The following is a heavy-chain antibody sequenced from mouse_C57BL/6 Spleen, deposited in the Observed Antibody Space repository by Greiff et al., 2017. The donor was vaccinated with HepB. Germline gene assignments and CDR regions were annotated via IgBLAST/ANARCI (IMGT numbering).Heavy chain of an antibody. V-gene: IGHV14-1*01. CDR3: TSIYYYGSSDGGFAD. CDR2: IDPEDGDT. CDR1: GFNIKDYY. D-gene: IGHD1-1*01. J-gene: IGHJ3*01. Sequence: VQLQQSGAELVRPGASVKLSCTASGFNIKDYYMHWVKQRPEQGLEWIGRIDPEDGDTEYAPKFQGKATMTAATSSNTAYLQLSSLTSEDTAVYYCTSIYYYGSSDGGFADWGQGTLVTVSA.